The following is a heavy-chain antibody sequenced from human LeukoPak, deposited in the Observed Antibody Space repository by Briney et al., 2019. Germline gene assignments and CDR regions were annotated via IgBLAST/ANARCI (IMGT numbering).Heavy chain of an antibody. Sequence: SETLSLTCAVSGGSISSGGYSWSWIRQPPGKGLEWIGYIYHSGSTYYNPFLKSRVTISVDRSKNQFSLKLSSVTAADTAVYYCARGGHYRSLVRGVTIPYYFDYWGQGTLVTVPS. CDR2: IYHSGST. D-gene: IGHD3-10*01. CDR1: GGSISSGGYS. V-gene: IGHV4-30-2*01. J-gene: IGHJ4*02. CDR3: ARGGHYRSLVRGVTIPYYFDY.